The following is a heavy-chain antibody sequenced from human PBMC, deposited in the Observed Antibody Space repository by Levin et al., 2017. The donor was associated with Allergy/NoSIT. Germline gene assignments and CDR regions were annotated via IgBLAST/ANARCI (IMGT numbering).Heavy chain of an antibody. CDR2: ISNNGGST. CDR3: VKASSNAYNSRKGGGDY. CDR1: GFSFSSYA. V-gene: IGHV3-64D*06. Sequence: ASVKVSCSASGFSFSSYAMHWVRQTPGMGLEYISAISNNGGSTYYADSVKGRFTISRDNSKNTLFLQMSSLRAEDAAVYYCVKASSNAYNSRKGGGDYWGQGTLVTVSS. J-gene: IGHJ4*02. D-gene: IGHD5-24*01.